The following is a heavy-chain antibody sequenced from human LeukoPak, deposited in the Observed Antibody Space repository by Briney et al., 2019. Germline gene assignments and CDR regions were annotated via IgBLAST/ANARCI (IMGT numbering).Heavy chain of an antibody. CDR1: GYTFTGYY. V-gene: IGHV1-2*02. CDR2: INPNSGGT. CDR3: ARGRSYDFGGYYYMDV. J-gene: IGHJ6*03. D-gene: IGHD3-3*01. Sequence: ASVKVSCKASGYTFTGYYMHWVRQAPGQGLEWMGWINPNSGGTNYAQKLQGRVTMTTDTSTSTAYMELSRLRSDDTAVYYCARGRSYDFGGYYYMDVWGKGTTVTVSS.